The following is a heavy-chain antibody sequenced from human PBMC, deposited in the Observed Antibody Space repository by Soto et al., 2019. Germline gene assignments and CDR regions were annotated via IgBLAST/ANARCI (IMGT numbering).Heavy chain of an antibody. CDR1: GGTFSSYA. V-gene: IGHV1-69*01. CDR2: IIPIFGTA. CDR3: AREVINGTIDAYYYYYYGMDV. D-gene: IGHD1-7*01. J-gene: IGHJ6*02. Sequence: QVQLVQSGAAVKKPGSSVKVSCKASGGTFSSYAISWVRQAPGQGLEWMGGIIPIFGTANYAQKFQGRVTITADESTSTAYMELSSLRSEDTAVYYCAREVINGTIDAYYYYYYGMDVWGRGTTVTVSS.